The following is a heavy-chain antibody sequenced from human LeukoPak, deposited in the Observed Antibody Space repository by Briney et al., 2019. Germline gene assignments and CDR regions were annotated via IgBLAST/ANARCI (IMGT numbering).Heavy chain of an antibody. Sequence: PSETLSLTCTVSGGSISSYYWSWIRQPPGKGLEWIGYIYYSGSTNYNPSLKSRVTISVDTTKNQFSLKLSSGPAADTAVYYCMGSAVAGRGYWGQGTLVTVSS. CDR1: GGSISSYY. CDR3: MGSAVAGRGY. D-gene: IGHD6-19*01. V-gene: IGHV4-59*01. CDR2: IYYSGST. J-gene: IGHJ4*02.